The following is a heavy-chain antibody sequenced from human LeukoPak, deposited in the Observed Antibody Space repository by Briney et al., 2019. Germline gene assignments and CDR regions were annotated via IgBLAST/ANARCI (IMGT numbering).Heavy chain of an antibody. Sequence: PGGSLRLSCVGSGFTFSNYLMNWVRQAPGKGLEWVSFISSTGGTIYYADAVKGRFTISRDNAKNSLYLQMNSLRAEDTALYYCAKDPSQWLVLPDYRGQGTLVTVSS. D-gene: IGHD6-19*01. J-gene: IGHJ4*02. CDR2: ISSTGGTI. V-gene: IGHV3-48*04. CDR1: GFTFSNYL. CDR3: AKDPSQWLVLPDY.